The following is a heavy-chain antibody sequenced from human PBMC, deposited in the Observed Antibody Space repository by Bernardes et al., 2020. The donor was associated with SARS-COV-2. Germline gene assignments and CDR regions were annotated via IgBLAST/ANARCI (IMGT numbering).Heavy chain of an antibody. J-gene: IGHJ4*02. V-gene: IGHV5-51*01. CDR2: IYPGDSDT. CDR3: ARLGTAGSYYSYFDF. CDR1: GYSFTNYW. D-gene: IGHD3-10*01. Sequence: GESLKISCKVSGYSFTNYWIGWVRQMPGKGLEWMGIIYPGDSDTRYSPSFQGQVSISADKSITTAYLQWTSLKASDTAMYYCARLGTAGSYYSYFDFWGQGTLSTVSS.